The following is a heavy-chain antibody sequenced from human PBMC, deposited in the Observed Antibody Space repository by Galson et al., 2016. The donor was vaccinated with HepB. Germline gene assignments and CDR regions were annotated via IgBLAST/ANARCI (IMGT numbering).Heavy chain of an antibody. Sequence: PLRLSCASSGFTFRYYAMTWVRRAPGKGLEWVSDISGAGGTTHYADSVKGRFTISRDNSRDTLYLQMDRLRAADTAVYYCAKERGWYGGPNYGSWGQGTLVTVSS. J-gene: IGHJ5*02. V-gene: IGHV3-23*01. CDR2: ISGAGGTT. CDR1: GFTFRYYA. CDR3: AKERGWYGGPNYGS. D-gene: IGHD2-15*01.